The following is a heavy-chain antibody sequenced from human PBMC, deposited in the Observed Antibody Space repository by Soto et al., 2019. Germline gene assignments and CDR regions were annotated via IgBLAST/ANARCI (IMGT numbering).Heavy chain of an antibody. CDR1: GFSLNTDGEG. CDR3: AHSRNLITEYAQVGDFDY. J-gene: IGHJ4*02. V-gene: IGHV2-5*02. Sequence: QITLKESGPTQVKPTQTLTLTCSFSGFSLNTDGEGVGWVRQPPGEALEWLALIYWDDDERYSPSLKTRLTIPKHPSKNLVVLIMTSMDPVDTATYYCAHSRNLITEYAQVGDFDYWGQGTLVTVSS. CDR2: IYWDDDE. D-gene: IGHD3-10*01.